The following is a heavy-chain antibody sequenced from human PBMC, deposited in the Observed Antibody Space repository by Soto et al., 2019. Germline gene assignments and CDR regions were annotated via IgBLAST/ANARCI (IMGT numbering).Heavy chain of an antibody. CDR1: GDTFTSYY. Sequence: ASVKVSCKAPGDTFTSYYLNWVRQAPGQGLEWMGVINPHGGSTKYAQKFQGRITMTRDTSRSTVYMEVSSLRSDDTAIYYCARSSGGNFGIIIEGSNWFDPWGQGTLVTVSS. V-gene: IGHV1-46*01. CDR2: INPHGGST. J-gene: IGHJ5*02. D-gene: IGHD3-3*01. CDR3: ARSSGGNFGIIIEGSNWFDP.